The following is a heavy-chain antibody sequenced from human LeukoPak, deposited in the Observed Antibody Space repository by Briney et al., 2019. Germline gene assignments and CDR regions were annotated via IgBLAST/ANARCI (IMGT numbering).Heavy chain of an antibody. D-gene: IGHD3-16*01. CDR3: ARGGGLDV. CDR1: GFTFSSYW. V-gene: IGHV3-7*03. J-gene: IGHJ6*02. Sequence: GGSLRLSCAASGFTFSSYWMNWARQAPGKGLEWVASINHNGNVNYYVDSVKGRFTISRDNAKNSLYLQMSNLRAEDAAVYFCARGGGLDVCGQGATVTVSS. CDR2: INHNGNVN.